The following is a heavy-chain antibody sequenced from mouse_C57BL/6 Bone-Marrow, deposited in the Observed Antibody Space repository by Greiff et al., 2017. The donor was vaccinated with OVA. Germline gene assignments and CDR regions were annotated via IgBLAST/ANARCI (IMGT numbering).Heavy chain of an antibody. CDR3: TRAYGSTY. Sequence: QVRLKQSGAELVRPGASVTLSSKASGYPFTDFEMHWGKQPPVLALEWIGAIDPKTGGTAYNQKFKGKAILTADKSSSTAYMELRSLTSEDSAVYYCTRAYGSTYWGQGTTLTVSS. CDR2: IDPKTGGT. D-gene: IGHD1-1*01. CDR1: GYPFTDFE. J-gene: IGHJ2*01. V-gene: IGHV1-15*01.